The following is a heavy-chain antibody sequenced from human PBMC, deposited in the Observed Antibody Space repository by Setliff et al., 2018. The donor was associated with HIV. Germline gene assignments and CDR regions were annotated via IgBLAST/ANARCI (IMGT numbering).Heavy chain of an antibody. CDR2: IGGHGSII. CDR1: GFTFNRAW. D-gene: IGHD3-16*01. V-gene: IGHV3-48*04. CDR3: AAVPWGHSSLIIDH. J-gene: IGHJ4*02. Sequence: PGGSLRLSCAASGFTFNRAWMNWVRQAPGKGLEWISFIGGHGSIIHYADSVKGRFTISRDNAKNSVYLQMHSLRVEDTAVYYCAAVPWGHSSLIIDHWGQGTPVTVSS.